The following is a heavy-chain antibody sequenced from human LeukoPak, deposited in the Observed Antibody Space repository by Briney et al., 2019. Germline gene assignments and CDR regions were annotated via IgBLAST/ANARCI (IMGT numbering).Heavy chain of an antibody. V-gene: IGHV3-49*03. D-gene: IGHD3-22*01. CDR3: TRDGSPITMIVAGFDY. CDR1: GFTFGDYA. J-gene: IGHJ4*02. CDR2: IRSKAYGGTT. Sequence: GGSLRLSCTASGFTFGDYAMSWFRQAPGKGLEWVGFIRSKAYGGTTEYAASVKGRFTISRDDSKSIAYLQMNSLKTEDTAVYYCTRDGSPITMIVAGFDYWGQGTLVTVSS.